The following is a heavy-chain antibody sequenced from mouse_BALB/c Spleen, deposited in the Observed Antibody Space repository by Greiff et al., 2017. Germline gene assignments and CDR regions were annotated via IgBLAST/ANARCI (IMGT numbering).Heavy chain of an antibody. CDR2: INPGSGGT. Sequence: QVQLKQSGAELVRPGTSVKVSCKASGYAFTNYLIEWVKQRPGQGLERIGVINPGSGGTNYNEKFKGKATLTADKSSSTAYMQLSSLTSDDSAVYFCAKTARAPFAYWGQGTLVTVSA. J-gene: IGHJ3*01. CDR1: GYAFTNYL. V-gene: IGHV1-54*01. D-gene: IGHD3-2*01. CDR3: AKTARAPFAY.